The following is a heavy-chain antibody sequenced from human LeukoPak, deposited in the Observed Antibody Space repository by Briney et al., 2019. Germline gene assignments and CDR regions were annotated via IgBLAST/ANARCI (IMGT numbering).Heavy chain of an antibody. CDR2: VNYIGST. J-gene: IGHJ4*02. CDR1: GGSISTNY. V-gene: IGHV4-59*01. Sequence: NPSETLSLTCTVSGGSISTNYWSWIRQPPGKGLEWIGYVNYIGSTNYNPSLNSRVIISVDRSTNQFFLKLNSLTAADTAVYYCARGPVYSSSSYFDYWGQGTLVTVSS. CDR3: ARGPVYSSSSYFDY. D-gene: IGHD6-6*01.